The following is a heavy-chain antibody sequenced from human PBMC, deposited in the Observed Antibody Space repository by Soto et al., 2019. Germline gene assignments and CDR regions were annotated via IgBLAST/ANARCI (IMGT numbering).Heavy chain of an antibody. V-gene: IGHV3-74*01. D-gene: IGHD2-15*01. J-gene: IGHJ4*02. CDR1: GFTFSSYW. CDR2: INSDGSST. CDR3: ARDLAGWGSVVAATVPYYFDY. Sequence: GGSLRLSCAASGFTFSSYWMHWVRQAPGKGLVWVSRINSDGSSTSYADSVKGRFTISRDNAKNSLYLQMNSLRAEDTAVYYCARDLAGWGSVVAATVPYYFDYWGQGTLVTVSS.